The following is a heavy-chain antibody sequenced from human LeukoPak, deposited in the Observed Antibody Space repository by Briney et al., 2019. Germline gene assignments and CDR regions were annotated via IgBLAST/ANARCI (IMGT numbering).Heavy chain of an antibody. J-gene: IGHJ4*02. Sequence: GGSLRLSCATSGFIFRDFWMSWVRQAPGNGLEWVANIRQDGSEQYYVDSVKGRFTISRDNARASLYLQMNSLRADDTAVYYCTRDLVGTSVYWGQGTLVTVSP. D-gene: IGHD1-26*01. CDR1: GFIFRDFW. V-gene: IGHV3-7*01. CDR3: TRDLVGTSVY. CDR2: IRQDGSEQ.